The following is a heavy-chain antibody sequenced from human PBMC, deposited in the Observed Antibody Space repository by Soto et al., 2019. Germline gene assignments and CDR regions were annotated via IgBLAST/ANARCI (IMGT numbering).Heavy chain of an antibody. D-gene: IGHD3-10*01. CDR2: IIPILGIA. CDR1: GGTFSSYT. V-gene: IGHV1-69*02. J-gene: IGHJ5*02. Sequence: SVKVSCKASGGTFSSYTISWVRQAPGKGLEWMGRIIPILGIANYAQKFQGRVTITADKSTNTAYMELSSLRSEDTAVYYCATGPYYGSGSNWFDPWGQGTLVTVSS. CDR3: ATGPYYGSGSNWFDP.